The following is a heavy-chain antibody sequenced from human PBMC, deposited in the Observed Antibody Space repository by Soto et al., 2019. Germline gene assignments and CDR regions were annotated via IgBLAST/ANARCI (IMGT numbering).Heavy chain of an antibody. J-gene: IGHJ5*02. CDR2: ISTSGDET. CDR3: AKVIGATVPSSRWLDP. Sequence: EVQLSESGGDLVQPGGSLRLSCAASGFTFESYAMSWVRQAAGKGLEWVSIISTSGDETYYADSVGGRFTISRDTSKKIVYMEMNNLRVEDTAVYYCAKVIGATVPSSRWLDPWGQGTLVTVSS. V-gene: IGHV3-23*01. CDR1: GFTFESYA. D-gene: IGHD3-22*01.